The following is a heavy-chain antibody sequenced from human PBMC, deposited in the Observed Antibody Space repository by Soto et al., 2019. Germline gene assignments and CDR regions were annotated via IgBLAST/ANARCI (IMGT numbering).Heavy chain of an antibody. CDR3: ARSDGSGSYHYHYYYYGMDV. CDR2: INHSGST. J-gene: IGHJ6*02. CDR1: GGSFSGYY. Sequence: KPSETLSLTCAVYGGSFSGYYWSWIRQPPGKGLEWIGEINHSGSTNYNPSLKSRVTISVDTSKNQFSLKLSSVTAADTAVYYCARSDGSGSYHYHYYYYGMDVWGQGTTVTVSS. V-gene: IGHV4-34*01. D-gene: IGHD3-10*01.